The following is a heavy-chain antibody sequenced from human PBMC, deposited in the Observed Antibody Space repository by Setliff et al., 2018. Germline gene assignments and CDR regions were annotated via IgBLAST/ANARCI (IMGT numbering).Heavy chain of an antibody. CDR2: ISAYNGNT. Sequence: GASVKVSCKASGYTFTSYGISWVRQAPGQGLEWMGWISAYNGNTNYAQKLQGRVTMTTDTSTSTAYMELRSLRSDDTAVYYCATGGQINYNFWSGYGVDYYMDVWGKGTTVTVSS. V-gene: IGHV1-18*01. J-gene: IGHJ6*03. CDR3: ATGGQINYNFWSGYGVDYYMDV. CDR1: GYTFTSYG. D-gene: IGHD3-3*01.